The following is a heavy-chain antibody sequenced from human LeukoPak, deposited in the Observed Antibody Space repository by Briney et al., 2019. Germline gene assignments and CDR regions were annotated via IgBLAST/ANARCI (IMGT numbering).Heavy chain of an antibody. J-gene: IGHJ4*02. CDR3: ASLAYSGYDY. CDR1: GFTFSSYW. V-gene: IGHV3-74*01. CDR2: INTDGSST. D-gene: IGHD5-12*01. Sequence: PGGFLRLSCAASGFTFSSYWMHWVRQAPGKGLVWVSRINTDGSSTSYADSVKGRFTISRDNAKNTLYLQMDSLRAEDTAVYYCASLAYSGYDYWGQGTLVTVSS.